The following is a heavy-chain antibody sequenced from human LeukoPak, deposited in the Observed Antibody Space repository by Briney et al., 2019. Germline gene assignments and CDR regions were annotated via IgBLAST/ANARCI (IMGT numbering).Heavy chain of an antibody. CDR2: IYSTGNT. D-gene: IGHD2-21*01. CDR3: ARVVVIEYCFDS. J-gene: IGHJ4*02. V-gene: IGHV4-61*02. CDR1: GGSISSGSYY. Sequence: SQTLSLTCTVSGGSISSGSYYWSWIRQPARKGLEWIGRIYSTGNTNYNPLFKSRVTMSVDTSKNQFSLRLGAVTAADTAVYYCARVVVIEYCFDSWAQGTQVTVSS.